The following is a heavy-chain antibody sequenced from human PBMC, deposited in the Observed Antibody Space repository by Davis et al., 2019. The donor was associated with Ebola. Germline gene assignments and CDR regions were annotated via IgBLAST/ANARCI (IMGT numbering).Heavy chain of an antibody. Sequence: PGGSLRLSCVGSGFTFGTYGMNWVRHGPGKGLEWIAHISASGGPIYYADSVKGRFTVSRDNAKNSLFLQMDSLRDDDTAVYFCTNLGSNPAHYWGQGTLVNVSS. CDR1: GFTFGTYG. V-gene: IGHV3-48*02. J-gene: IGHJ4*02. CDR2: ISASGGPI. D-gene: IGHD1-14*01. CDR3: TNLGSNPAHY.